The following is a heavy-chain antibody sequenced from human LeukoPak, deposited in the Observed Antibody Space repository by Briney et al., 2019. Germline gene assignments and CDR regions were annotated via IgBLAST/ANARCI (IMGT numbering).Heavy chain of an antibody. CDR2: INHSGST. CDR3: ARSPGKYCSGGSCYQYYFDY. V-gene: IGHV4-34*01. D-gene: IGHD2-15*01. Sequence: SETLSLTCTVSGGSISSYYWSWIRQPPGKGLEWIGEINHSGSTNYNPSLKSRVTISVDTSKNQFSLKLSSVTAADTAVYYCARSPGKYCSGGSCYQYYFDYWGQGTLVTVSS. J-gene: IGHJ4*02. CDR1: GGSISSYY.